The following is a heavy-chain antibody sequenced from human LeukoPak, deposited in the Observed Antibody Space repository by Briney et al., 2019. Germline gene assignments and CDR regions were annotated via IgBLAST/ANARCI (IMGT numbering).Heavy chain of an antibody. CDR2: IWSDGSND. Sequence: PGGSLRLSCTASGFNFGSDAMHWVRQAPGKGLEWVAFIWSDGSNDHYADSVKGRFTISRDNAKNSLYLQMNSLRVEDTAVYYCAKEGRSLQTYWGQGTLVTVSS. V-gene: IGHV3-33*03. CDR3: AKEGRSLQTY. D-gene: IGHD5-24*01. CDR1: GFNFGSDA. J-gene: IGHJ4*02.